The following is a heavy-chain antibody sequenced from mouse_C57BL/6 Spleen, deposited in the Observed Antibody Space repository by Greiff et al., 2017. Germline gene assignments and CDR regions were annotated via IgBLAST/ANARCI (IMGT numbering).Heavy chain of an antibody. D-gene: IGHD1-1*01. J-gene: IGHJ2*01. Sequence: QVQLQQPGAELVKPGASVTMSCKASGYTFTSYWITWVKQRPGQGLEWIGDIYPGSGSTNYNEKFKSKATLTVDTSSSTAYMQLSSLTSEDSAVYYCARSGAPTVAGYWGQGTTLTVSS. CDR2: IYPGSGST. V-gene: IGHV1-55*01. CDR3: ARSGAPTVAGY. CDR1: GYTFTSYW.